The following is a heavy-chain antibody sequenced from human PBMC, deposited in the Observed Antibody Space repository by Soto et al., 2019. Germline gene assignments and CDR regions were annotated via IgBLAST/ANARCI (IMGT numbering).Heavy chain of an antibody. CDR1: GGTFSSYA. Sequence: QVQLVQSGAEVKKPGSSVKVSCKASGGTFSSYAISWVRQAPGQGLEWMGGIIPIFGTANYAQKFQGRVTITEDECTSTAYMELSSLRSEDTAVYFCARGGSGSYPALEYYYYYGMDVWGQGTTVTVSS. D-gene: IGHD3-10*01. J-gene: IGHJ6*02. CDR2: IIPIFGTA. V-gene: IGHV1-69*01. CDR3: ARGGSGSYPALEYYYYYGMDV.